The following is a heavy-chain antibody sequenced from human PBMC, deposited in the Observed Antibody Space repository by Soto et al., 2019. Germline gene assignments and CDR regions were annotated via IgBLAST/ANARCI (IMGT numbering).Heavy chain of an antibody. Sequence: PGGSLRLSCAASGFTFSNAWMTWVRQAPGKGLEWVGHVKSKTDGGTTDYAAPVKGRFTISRDDSENTVYLQMSSLKTEDTELSFRENWF. D-gene: IGHD3-10*01. V-gene: IGHV3-15*01. CDR3: ENWF. CDR1: GFTFSNAW. J-gene: IGHJ5*01. CDR2: VKSKTDGGTT.